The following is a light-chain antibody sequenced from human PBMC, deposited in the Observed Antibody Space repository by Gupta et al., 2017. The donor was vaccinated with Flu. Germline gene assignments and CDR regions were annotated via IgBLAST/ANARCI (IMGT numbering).Light chain of an antibody. V-gene: IGKV3-15*01. CDR3: QQYNNWPWT. Sequence: EIVMTQSPATLSVSQGERATLSCRASQSVSSNLAWYQQKPGQAPRLHIYGASTRATGIPARFSGSGSGTEFTLTISSLQSEDFAVYYCQQYNNWPWTFGQGTKVEI. CDR1: QSVSSN. J-gene: IGKJ1*01. CDR2: GAS.